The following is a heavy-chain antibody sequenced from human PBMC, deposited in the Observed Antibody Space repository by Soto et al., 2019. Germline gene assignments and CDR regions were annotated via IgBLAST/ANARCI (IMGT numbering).Heavy chain of an antibody. D-gene: IGHD3-3*01. CDR3: ARTIFGVVIGPNYFDY. CDR2: IYYSGST. CDR1: GGSISSSSYY. V-gene: IGHV4-39*01. J-gene: IGHJ4*02. Sequence: SETLSLTCTVSGGSISSSSYYWGWIRQPPGKGLEWIGSIYYSGSTYYNPSLKSRVIISVDTSKNQFSLKLSSVTAADTAVHYCARTIFGVVIGPNYFDYWGQGTLVTVSS.